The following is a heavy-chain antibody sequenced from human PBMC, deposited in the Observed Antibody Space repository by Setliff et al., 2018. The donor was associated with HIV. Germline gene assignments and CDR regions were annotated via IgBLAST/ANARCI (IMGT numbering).Heavy chain of an antibody. D-gene: IGHD6-19*01. V-gene: IGHV1-46*01. CDR2: INPNDGAT. J-gene: IGHJ4*02. CDR3: AREYHIEATYTRLANYFDS. CDR1: GYTFSSYS. Sequence: GASVKVSCKASGYTFSSYSLHWVRQAPGQGLEWMGIINPNDGATTYAQNFEGRVTMTRDTSTNTVYMELRSLTSEDTAVFYCAREYHIEATYTRLANYFDSWGQGTLVTVSS.